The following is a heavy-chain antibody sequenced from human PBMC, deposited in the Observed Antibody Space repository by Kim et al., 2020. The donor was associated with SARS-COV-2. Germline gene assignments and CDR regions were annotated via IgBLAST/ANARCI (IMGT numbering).Heavy chain of an antibody. J-gene: IGHJ6*02. V-gene: IGHV3-9*01. D-gene: IGHD2-21*01. CDR2: ISWNSRNI. CDR3: AKYMAAGGILWVRDLFDGMDA. CDR1: GLIFDDYA. Sequence: GGSLRLSCEATGLIFDDYAFHWVRQAPGRGLEWVAGISWNSRNIDSGDSVKGRFTVSRDNDKHSDYLEMNSLTSEDTALYYCAKYMAAGGILWVRDLFDGMDAWGQGSTVSVS.